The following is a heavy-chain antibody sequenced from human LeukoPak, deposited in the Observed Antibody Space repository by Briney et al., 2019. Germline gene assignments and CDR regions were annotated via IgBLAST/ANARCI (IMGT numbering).Heavy chain of an antibody. D-gene: IGHD6-13*01. Sequence: PGGSLRLSCAASGFTFDDYAMHWVRQAPGKGLEWVSGISRNSGSIGYADSVKGRFTISRNNSKNTLYLQMNSLRAEDTAVYYCAKNYGSSWYWSEGYWGQGTLVTVSS. V-gene: IGHV3-9*01. CDR2: ISRNSGSI. CDR1: GFTFDDYA. J-gene: IGHJ4*02. CDR3: AKNYGSSWYWSEGY.